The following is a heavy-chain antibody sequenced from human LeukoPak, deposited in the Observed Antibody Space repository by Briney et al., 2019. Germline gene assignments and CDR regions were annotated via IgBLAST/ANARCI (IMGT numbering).Heavy chain of an antibody. J-gene: IGHJ6*02. CDR2: IIPIFGTA. Sequence: WASVKVSCKASGGTFSSYAISWVRQAPGQGLEWMGGIIPIFGTANHAQKFQGRVTITADESTSTAYMELSSLRSEDTAVYYCARDCSGGSCYRPPYYYGMDVWGQGTTVTVSS. V-gene: IGHV1-69*13. CDR3: ARDCSGGSCYRPPYYYGMDV. D-gene: IGHD2-15*01. CDR1: GGTFSSYA.